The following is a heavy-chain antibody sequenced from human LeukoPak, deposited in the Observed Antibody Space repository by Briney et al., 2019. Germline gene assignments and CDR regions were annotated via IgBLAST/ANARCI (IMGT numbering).Heavy chain of an antibody. Sequence: GGSLRLSCAASGFTLDDYTMHWVRQVPGKGREWVSLISGDGRKTYYVESVKGRFTISRDNSKNSLYLQMNSLTSEDSALYSFSKVSRSYSSGWYLDYFDYWGQGTLVTVSS. V-gene: IGHV3-43*02. CDR1: GFTLDDYT. J-gene: IGHJ4*02. D-gene: IGHD6-19*01. CDR2: ISGDGRKT. CDR3: SKVSRSYSSGWYLDYFDY.